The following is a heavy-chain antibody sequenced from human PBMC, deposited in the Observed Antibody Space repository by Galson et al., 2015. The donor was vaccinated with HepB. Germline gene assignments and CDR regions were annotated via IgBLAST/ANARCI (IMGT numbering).Heavy chain of an antibody. D-gene: IGHD2-15*01. CDR1: GFNFSSHA. Sequence: SLRLSCAASGFNFSSHAMNWVRQAPGKGLEWVSSISTSSRDKFYADSVKGRFTISRDNAKSSLYLQLNSLRAEDTAVYYCARGYCRDSKCYQTPDYWGQGTLVTASS. CDR2: ISTSSRDK. CDR3: ARGYCRDSKCYQTPDY. V-gene: IGHV3-21*01. J-gene: IGHJ4*02.